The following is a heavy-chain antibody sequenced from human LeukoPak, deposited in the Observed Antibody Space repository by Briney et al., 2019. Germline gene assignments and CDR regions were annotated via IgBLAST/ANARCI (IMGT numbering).Heavy chain of an antibody. CDR2: IRGSGGRT. J-gene: IGHJ6*03. D-gene: IGHD6-19*01. Sequence: PGGSLRLSCAASGFSFSSYAMSWVRQAPGKGLEWVSAIRGSGGRTYYADSVKGRFTISRDNSKNTLFLQMNSLRAEDTAVYYCAKDPQESSGWSFLYNYMDVWGKGTTVAVSS. V-gene: IGHV3-23*01. CDR3: AKDPQESSGWSFLYNYMDV. CDR1: GFSFSSYA.